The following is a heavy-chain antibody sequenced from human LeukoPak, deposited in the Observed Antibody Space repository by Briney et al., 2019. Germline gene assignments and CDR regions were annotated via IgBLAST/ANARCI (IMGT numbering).Heavy chain of an antibody. CDR3: ARAGYYDTSGYRALDY. D-gene: IGHD3-22*01. CDR2: IKQDGSEK. J-gene: IGHJ4*02. CDR1: GFTFSSCW. V-gene: IGHV3-7*01. Sequence: PGGSLRLSCGASGFTFSSCWMTWVRQAPGKGLEWVASIKQDGSEKYYVDSVKGRFTISRDNAKNSLSLQMSSLRVEDTAVYYCARAGYYDTSGYRALDYWGQGTLVTVSS.